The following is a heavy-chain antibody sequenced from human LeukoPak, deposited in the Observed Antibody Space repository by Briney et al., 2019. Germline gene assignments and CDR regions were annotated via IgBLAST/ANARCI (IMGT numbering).Heavy chain of an antibody. CDR2: INPNGGGT. CDR1: GYTFTGYY. CDR3: AKVIAGTVAFDI. Sequence: ASVKVSCKASGYTFTGYYIHWVRQAPRQGLEWMGWINPNGGGTNYIQKFQGRVTMSRDTSISTAYMELSRLRSDDTAIYYCAKVIAGTVAFDIWGQGTMVTVSS. D-gene: IGHD6-13*01. J-gene: IGHJ3*02. V-gene: IGHV1-2*02.